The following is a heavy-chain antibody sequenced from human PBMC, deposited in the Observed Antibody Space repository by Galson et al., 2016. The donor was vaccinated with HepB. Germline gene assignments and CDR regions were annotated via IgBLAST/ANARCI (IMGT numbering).Heavy chain of an antibody. J-gene: IGHJ5*02. Sequence: PALVNPTQTLTLTCTFSGFSLSTSGVGVGWIRQPPEKALEWLALIYWDDDRRYSPSLKSRLTITKDTSKNQVVLRMTNMHPVDTATYYCAHSTTAGSAHWFDPWGQGTLVTVSS. CDR1: GFSLSTSGVG. CDR2: IYWDDDR. V-gene: IGHV2-5*02. CDR3: AHSTTAGSAHWFDP. D-gene: IGHD6-13*01.